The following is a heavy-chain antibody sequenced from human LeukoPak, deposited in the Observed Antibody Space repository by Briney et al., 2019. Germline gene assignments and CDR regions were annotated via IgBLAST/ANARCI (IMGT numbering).Heavy chain of an antibody. CDR3: ARDTRGGHFDY. V-gene: IGHV3-7*03. D-gene: IGHD6-25*01. Sequence: GGSLRLSCAASGFTFSSYWMSGVRQARGKGLEWVANIKEDGSEKDYLDSVKGRFTISRDNAKNSVYLQISSLRADDTAVYYCARDTRGGHFDYWGQGTLVTVSS. CDR1: GFTFSSYW. CDR2: IKEDGSEK. J-gene: IGHJ4*02.